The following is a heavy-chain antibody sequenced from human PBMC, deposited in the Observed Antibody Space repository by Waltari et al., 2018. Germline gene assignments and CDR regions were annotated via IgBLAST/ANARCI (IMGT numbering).Heavy chain of an antibody. J-gene: IGHJ5*02. CDR1: GGSFRGYY. V-gene: IGHV4-34*01. D-gene: IGHD6-13*01. CDR3: ARGRYRYSSWFDP. CDR2: INHSGST. Sequence: QVQLQQWGAGLLKPSETLSLTCAVYGGSFRGYYWSWIRQPPGKGLEWIGEINHSGSTNYNPSLKSRVTISVDTSKNQFSLKLSSVTAADTAVYYCARGRYRYSSWFDPWGQGTMVTVSS.